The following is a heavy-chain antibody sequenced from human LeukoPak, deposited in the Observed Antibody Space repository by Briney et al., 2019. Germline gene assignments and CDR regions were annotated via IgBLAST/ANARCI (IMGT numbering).Heavy chain of an antibody. CDR2: ISYDGSNK. CDR1: GFTLSSYE. Sequence: PGGSLRLSCTVSGFTLSSYEMSWIRQAPGKGLEWVAVISYDGSNKYYADSVKGRFTISRDNSKNTLYLQMNSLRAEDTAVYYCAKVAARYGDYYFDYWGQGTLVTVSS. D-gene: IGHD4-17*01. J-gene: IGHJ4*02. V-gene: IGHV3-30*18. CDR3: AKVAARYGDYYFDY.